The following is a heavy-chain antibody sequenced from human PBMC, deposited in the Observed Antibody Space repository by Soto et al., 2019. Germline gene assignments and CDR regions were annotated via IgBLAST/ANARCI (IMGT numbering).Heavy chain of an antibody. CDR1: GYTFTNYG. D-gene: IGHD4-17*01. J-gene: IGHJ4*02. CDR3: ARDYGEGPADY. Sequence: VASVKVSCKASGYTFTNYGFSWVRQAPGQGLEWMGWISTYNGDTNYEQKFQGRVTMSTDTSTSTARMELRSLRFDDTAVYYCARDYGEGPADYWGQGTQVTVSS. CDR2: ISTYNGDT. V-gene: IGHV1-18*01.